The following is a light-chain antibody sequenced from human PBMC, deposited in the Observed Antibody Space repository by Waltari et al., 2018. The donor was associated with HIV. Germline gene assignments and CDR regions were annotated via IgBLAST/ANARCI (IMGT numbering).Light chain of an antibody. V-gene: IGLV1-44*01. Sequence: QSVLTQPPSASGTPGQRVTISCSGSTSSIGSNTVNWYQQLPGTAPKLLIYSDHQRPSGVPTRFSGSKSDTSASLAISGLQSEDEADYYCAAWDDNLNGPLFGGGTKLTVL. J-gene: IGLJ2*01. CDR3: AAWDDNLNGPL. CDR1: TSSIGSNT. CDR2: SDH.